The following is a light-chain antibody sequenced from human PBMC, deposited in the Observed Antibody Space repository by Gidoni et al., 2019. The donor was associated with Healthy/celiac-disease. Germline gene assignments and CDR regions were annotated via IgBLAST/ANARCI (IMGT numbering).Light chain of an antibody. J-gene: IGKJ2*01. Sequence: DIVMTQSPLSLPVTPGEPASISCRSRQSLLHSNGYKYLDWYLQKPGQSPQLLIYLGFNTACGVPDRFSGSGSGTDFTLKISRVEAEGVGFYYWMQARPTPFTFGQGTKLEIK. V-gene: IGKV2-28*01. CDR3: MQARPTPFT. CDR2: LGF. CDR1: QSLLHSNGYKY.